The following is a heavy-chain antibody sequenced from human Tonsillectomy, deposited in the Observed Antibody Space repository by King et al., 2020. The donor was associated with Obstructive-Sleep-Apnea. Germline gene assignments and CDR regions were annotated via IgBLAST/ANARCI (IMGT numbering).Heavy chain of an antibody. J-gene: IGHJ5*02. D-gene: IGHD5-24*01. Sequence: QLVQSGAEVKKPGSSVKISCKTIGRTFGSYAINWVRLAPGQGLEWMGGIIPIFDAANYAREVQGRVTITADEATSTVYMELTRLRSDDTAIYYCARGGSSRRDVYNYVGWFDPWGHGTLVTVSS. CDR2: IIPIFDAA. V-gene: IGHV1-69*12. CDR1: GRTFGSYA. CDR3: ARGGSSRRDVYNYVGWFDP.